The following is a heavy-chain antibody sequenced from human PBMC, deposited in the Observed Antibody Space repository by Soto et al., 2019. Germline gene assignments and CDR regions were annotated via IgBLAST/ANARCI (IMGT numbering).Heavy chain of an antibody. D-gene: IGHD6-13*01. CDR1: GGSISSGDYY. CDR3: ARHSADYYYYGMDV. J-gene: IGHJ6*02. Sequence: SETLSLTCTVSGGSISSGDYYWSWIRQPPGKGLEWIGYIYYSGSTYYNPSLKSRVTISVDTSKNQFSLKLSSVTAADTAVYYCARHSADYYYYGMDVWGQGTTVTVSS. V-gene: IGHV4-30-4*01. CDR2: IYYSGST.